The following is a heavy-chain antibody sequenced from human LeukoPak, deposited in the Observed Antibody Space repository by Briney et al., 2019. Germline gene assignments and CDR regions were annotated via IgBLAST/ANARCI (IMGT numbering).Heavy chain of an antibody. J-gene: IGHJ4*02. CDR2: INHSGST. Sequence: PSETLSLTCAVYGGSFSGYYWSWVRQPPGKGLEWVGEINHSGSTNYNPSLKRRVTISVDTSKNQFSLNLSSVTAADTAVYYCACGGDCLDYWGQGTLVTVSS. CDR3: ACGGDCLDY. CDR1: GGSFSGYY. D-gene: IGHD2-21*01. V-gene: IGHV4-34*01.